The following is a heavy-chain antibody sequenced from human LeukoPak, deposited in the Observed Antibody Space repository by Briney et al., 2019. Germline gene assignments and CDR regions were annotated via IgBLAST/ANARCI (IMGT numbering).Heavy chain of an antibody. CDR1: GGSISSYY. Sequence: PSETLSLTCTVSGGSISSYYWSWIRQPPGKGLEWIGYIYYSGSTNYNPSLKSRVTISVDTSKNQFSLKLSSVTAADTAVYYCAGGYYYDSSGYLTDAFDIWGQGTMVTVSS. D-gene: IGHD3-22*01. CDR2: IYYSGST. CDR3: AGGYYYDSSGYLTDAFDI. J-gene: IGHJ3*02. V-gene: IGHV4-59*01.